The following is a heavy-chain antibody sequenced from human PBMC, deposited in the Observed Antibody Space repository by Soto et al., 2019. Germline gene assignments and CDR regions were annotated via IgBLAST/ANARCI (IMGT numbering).Heavy chain of an antibody. D-gene: IGHD3-10*01. J-gene: IGHJ6*02. V-gene: IGHV3-23*01. CDR1: GFTFSSYA. Sequence: SGGSLRLSCAASGFTFSSYAMSWVRQAPGKGLEWVSAISGSGGSRYYADSVKGRFTISRDNSKNTLYRQMNSLRAEDTAVYYCAKVGLLWFGELLIPTGSGMDVWGQGTTVTVSS. CDR3: AKVGLLWFGELLIPTGSGMDV. CDR2: ISGSGGSR.